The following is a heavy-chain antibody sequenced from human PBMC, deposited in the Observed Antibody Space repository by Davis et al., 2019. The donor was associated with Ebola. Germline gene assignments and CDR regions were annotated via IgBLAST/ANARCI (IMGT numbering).Heavy chain of an antibody. J-gene: IGHJ5*02. D-gene: IGHD1-26*01. CDR2: IYYSGST. Sequence: MPSETLSLTCTVSGGSISSSSYYWGWIRQPPGKGLEWIGSIYYSGSTYYNPSLKSRVTISVDTSKNQFSLKLSSVTAADTAVYYCARGGQGVGAGRWLDPWGQGNLVIVSS. CDR3: ARGGQGVGAGRWLDP. V-gene: IGHV4-39*01. CDR1: GGSISSSSYY.